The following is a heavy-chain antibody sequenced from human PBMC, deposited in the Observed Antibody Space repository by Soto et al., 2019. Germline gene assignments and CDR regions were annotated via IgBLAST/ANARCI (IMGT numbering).Heavy chain of an antibody. D-gene: IGHD6-13*01. CDR3: AREPDPYSSTWYYVY. V-gene: IGHV3-11*01. CDR2: ISGSGNTV. CDR1: GFTFSDYY. J-gene: IGHJ4*02. Sequence: QVQLVESGGGLVKPGGSLRLSCGASGFTFSDYYMTWIRQAPGKGLEWISYISGSGNTVDYSDSVKGRFTISRDNSKNSLYLQMNRLRVDDTAVYYCAREPDPYSSTWYYVYWGQGILVTVSS.